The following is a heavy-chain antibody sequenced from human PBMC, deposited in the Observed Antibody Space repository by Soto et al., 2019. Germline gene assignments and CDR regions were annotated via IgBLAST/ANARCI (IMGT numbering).Heavy chain of an antibody. J-gene: IGHJ5*01. D-gene: IGHD2-2*01. V-gene: IGHV1-18*04. CDR1: GYTSADFG. CDR3: VRDQKYFRVNGNWFDS. Sequence: ASVKVSCKASGYTSADFGISWVRQAPGQGLEWMGWVSGNNGASNPAPKVQGRITMTLDTSTGVSYMALRSLRSDDTAIYYCVRDQKYFRVNGNWFDSWGQGTPVTVSS. CDR2: VSGNNGAS.